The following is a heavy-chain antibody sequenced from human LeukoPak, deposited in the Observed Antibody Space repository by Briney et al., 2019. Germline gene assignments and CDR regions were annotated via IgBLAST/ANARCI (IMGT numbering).Heavy chain of an antibody. CDR3: ASSFPDIDYFDY. CDR1: GGSISSYY. D-gene: IGHD3-9*01. Sequence: PSETLSLTCTVSGGSISSYYWGWIRQPPGKGLEWIGYIYYSGSTNYNPSLKSRVTISVDTSKNQFSLKLSSVTAADTAVYYCASSFPDIDYFDYWGQGTLVTVSS. CDR2: IYYSGST. J-gene: IGHJ4*02. V-gene: IGHV4-59*01.